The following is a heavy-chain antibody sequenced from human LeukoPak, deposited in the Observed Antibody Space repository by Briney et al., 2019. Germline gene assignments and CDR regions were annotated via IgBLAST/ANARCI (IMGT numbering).Heavy chain of an antibody. J-gene: IGHJ4*02. V-gene: IGHV4-34*01. Sequence: SETLSLTCAVYGDSVSFYYWSWIRQAPGKGLEWIGQINHIGSTNYNPSLKSRVTISVDTFKNQLSLNLSSLTAADTAVYYCARGFWILAKRCHFHFWRQGALVTVPS. CDR3: ARGFWILAKRCHFHF. D-gene: IGHD3-3*01. CDR2: INHIGST. CDR1: GDSVSFYY.